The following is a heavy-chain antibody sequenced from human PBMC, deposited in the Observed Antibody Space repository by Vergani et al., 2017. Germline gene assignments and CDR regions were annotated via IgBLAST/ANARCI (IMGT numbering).Heavy chain of an antibody. CDR3: ARVDTEVPATSHFNYMGV. CDR2: IFYSGTT. Sequence: VQLQESGPGVVKPSQTLSLTCAVSGGSISSGDHCWTWIRQRPGKGLGWIGYIFYSGTTYDNPSLRSRLTISVDTSQNQFSLKLRSVTAADTAVYYCARVDTEVPATSHFNYMGVWGKGTTVVVSS. J-gene: IGHJ6*03. CDR1: GGSISSGDHC. V-gene: IGHV4-31*11. D-gene: IGHD5-18*01.